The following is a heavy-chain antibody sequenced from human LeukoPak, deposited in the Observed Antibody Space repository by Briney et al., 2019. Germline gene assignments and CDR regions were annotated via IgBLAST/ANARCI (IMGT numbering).Heavy chain of an antibody. Sequence: SETLSLTCTVSGGSISSYYWNWIRQPPGKGLEWIGYIYYSGSTNYNPSLKSRVTISVDTSKNQFSLKVSSVTAADTAVYYCARGVVAARFWFDPWGQGTLVTVSS. CDR3: ARGVVAARFWFDP. D-gene: IGHD6-6*01. CDR1: GGSISSYY. CDR2: IYYSGST. V-gene: IGHV4-59*01. J-gene: IGHJ5*02.